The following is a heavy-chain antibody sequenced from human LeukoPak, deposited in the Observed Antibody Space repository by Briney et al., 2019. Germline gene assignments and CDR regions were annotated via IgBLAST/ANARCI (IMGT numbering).Heavy chain of an antibody. V-gene: IGHV1-69*13. CDR3: AGRERGYCSSTSCYK. CDR1: GGTFSSYA. CDR2: IIPIFGTA. J-gene: IGHJ4*02. Sequence: GASVKVSCKASGGTFSSYAISWVRQAPGQGLEWMGGIIPIFGTANYAQKFQGRVTITADESTSTAYMELSSLRFEDTAVYYCAGRERGYCSSTSCYKWGQGTLVTVSS. D-gene: IGHD2-2*02.